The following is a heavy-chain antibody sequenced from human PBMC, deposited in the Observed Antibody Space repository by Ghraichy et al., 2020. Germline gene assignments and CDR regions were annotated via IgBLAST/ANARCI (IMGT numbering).Heavy chain of an antibody. D-gene: IGHD4-17*01. CDR1: GGSISNTNYY. J-gene: IGHJ5*02. V-gene: IGHV4-39*02. Sequence: SETLSLTCAVSGGSISNTNYYWGWIRQPPGEGLEWIGNVYYDGTTYYNSSLKSRVTISVDTSKNQFSLKLSSVTAADTAVYYCAKVYGEHDERWFDPWGQGTPVTVSS. CDR2: VYYDGTT. CDR3: AKVYGEHDERWFDP.